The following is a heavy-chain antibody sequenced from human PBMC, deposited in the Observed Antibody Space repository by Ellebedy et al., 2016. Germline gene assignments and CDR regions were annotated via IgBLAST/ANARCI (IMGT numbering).Heavy chain of an antibody. D-gene: IGHD3-10*01. V-gene: IGHV1-69*06. CDR1: GGTFSSYA. CDR2: IIPIFGTA. J-gene: IGHJ6*02. CDR3: ARAKGRTTGITMVRGVHPPLGMDV. Sequence: SVKVSCXASGGTFSSYAISWVRQAPGQGLEWMGGIIPIFGTANYAQKFQGRVTITADKSTSTAYMELSSLRSEDTAVYYCARAKGRTTGITMVRGVHPPLGMDVWGQGTTVTVSS.